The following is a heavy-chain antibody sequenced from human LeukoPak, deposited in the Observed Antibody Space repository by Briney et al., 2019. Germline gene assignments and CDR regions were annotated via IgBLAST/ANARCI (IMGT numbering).Heavy chain of an antibody. Sequence: GGSLRLSCAASGFTFSSYSMNWVRQAPGKGLEWASSISSSSSYIYYADSVKGRFTISRDNAKNSLYLQMNSLRAEDTAVYYCARADPLAAAGEVDYWGQGTLVTVSS. D-gene: IGHD6-13*01. J-gene: IGHJ4*02. CDR1: GFTFSSYS. CDR2: ISSSSSYI. CDR3: ARADPLAAAGEVDY. V-gene: IGHV3-21*01.